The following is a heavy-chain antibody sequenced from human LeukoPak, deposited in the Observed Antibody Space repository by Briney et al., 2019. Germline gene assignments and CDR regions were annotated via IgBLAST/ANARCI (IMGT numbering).Heavy chain of an antibody. CDR1: GYSFTTYW. CDR2: IYPCDSDT. V-gene: IGHV5-51*01. J-gene: IGHJ4*02. CDR3: ARHRYCSGGSCYGIDY. D-gene: IGHD2-15*01. Sequence: GESLKISGKGSGYSFTTYWIGWVRQMPGKGLEWMGIIYPCDSDTRYSPSFQGQVTISADKFISTAYLQWSSLKASDTAMYYCARHRYCSGGSCYGIDYWGQGTLVTVPS.